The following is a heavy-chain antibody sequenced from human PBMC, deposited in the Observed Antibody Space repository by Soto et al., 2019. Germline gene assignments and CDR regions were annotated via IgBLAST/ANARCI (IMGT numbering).Heavy chain of an antibody. CDR3: GAGQYFSDY. Sequence: QVQLVESGGGVVQPGRSLRLSCAASGFTFSSYGMHWVSQAPGKGLEWVALISYDGSDKYYADSVKGRFTISRDNSKNTLYLQMTSLRIEDTAVYYCGAGQYFSDYWGQGTLVTVSS. CDR2: ISYDGSDK. V-gene: IGHV3-30*03. CDR1: GFTFSSYG. D-gene: IGHD6-13*01. J-gene: IGHJ4*02.